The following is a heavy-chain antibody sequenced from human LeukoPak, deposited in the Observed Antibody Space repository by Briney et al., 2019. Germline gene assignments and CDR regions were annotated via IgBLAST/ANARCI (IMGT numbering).Heavy chain of an antibody. CDR2: INPHSGGT. CDR3: VREGNELLSKNFDY. J-gene: IGHJ4*02. V-gene: IGHV1-2*02. Sequence: ASVKVFCKASGFSFTDYYMHWVRQAPGQGLEWMGYINPHSGGTSSPQKFQGRVTMTTDTSISAAYMELSSLISDDTAMYYCVREGNELLSKNFDYWGQGTLVTVSS. CDR1: GFSFTDYY. D-gene: IGHD2-21*02.